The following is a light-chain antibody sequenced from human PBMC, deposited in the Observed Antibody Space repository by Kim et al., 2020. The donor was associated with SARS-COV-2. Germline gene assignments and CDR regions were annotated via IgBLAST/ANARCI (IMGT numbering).Light chain of an antibody. Sequence: GQSITISCTGTSSDVGAYDYVSWYQQHPGKAPKLMIYDVTKRPSGVSNRFSGSKSANTASLTISGLQADDEADYYCSSYTTSSTWVFGGGTKLTVL. CDR1: SSDVGAYDY. CDR2: DVT. J-gene: IGLJ3*02. CDR3: SSYTTSSTWV. V-gene: IGLV2-14*03.